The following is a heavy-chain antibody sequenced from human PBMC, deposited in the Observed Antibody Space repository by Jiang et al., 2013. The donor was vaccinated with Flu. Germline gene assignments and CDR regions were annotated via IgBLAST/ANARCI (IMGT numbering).Heavy chain of an antibody. CDR3: ARDEVTMVRGANDAFDI. V-gene: IGHV1-18*01. D-gene: IGHD3-10*01. Sequence: GAEVKKPGASVKVSCKASGYTFTSYGISWVRQAPGQGLEWMGWISAYNGNTNYAQKLQSRVTMTTDTSTSTAYMELRSLRSDDTAVYYCARDEVTMVRGANDAFDIWGQGTSGHRLF. J-gene: IGHJ3*02. CDR1: GYTFTSYG. CDR2: ISAYNGNT.